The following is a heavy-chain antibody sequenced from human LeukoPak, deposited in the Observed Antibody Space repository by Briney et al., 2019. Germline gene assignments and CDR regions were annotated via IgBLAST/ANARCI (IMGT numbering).Heavy chain of an antibody. V-gene: IGHV4-38-2*02. CDR1: GYSISSGYY. D-gene: IGHD6-6*01. CDR3: ARDLYSSSSGYYYYYMDV. CDR2: IHHSGST. J-gene: IGHJ6*03. Sequence: SETLSLTCTVSGYSISSGYYWGWIRQPPGKGLEWIGSIHHSGSTYYNPSLKSRVTISVDRSKNQFSLKLSSVTAADTAVYYCARDLYSSSSGYYYYYMDVWGKGTTVTVSS.